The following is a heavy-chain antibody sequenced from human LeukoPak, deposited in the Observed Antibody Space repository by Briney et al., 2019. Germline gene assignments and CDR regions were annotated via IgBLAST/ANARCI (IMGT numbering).Heavy chain of an antibody. CDR1: GGSLSSISYD. Sequence: SETLPLTCTVSGGSLSSISYDWGWLRQPPGKGLEWFGSIYYRESTYYNPSLKTRVTISVDTSKNRFSLKLTSVTAADTALYYCAREWAVAGTVTHRFDPWGQGTLVTVSS. CDR2: IYYREST. D-gene: IGHD6-19*01. CDR3: AREWAVAGTVTHRFDP. V-gene: IGHV4-39*07. J-gene: IGHJ5*02.